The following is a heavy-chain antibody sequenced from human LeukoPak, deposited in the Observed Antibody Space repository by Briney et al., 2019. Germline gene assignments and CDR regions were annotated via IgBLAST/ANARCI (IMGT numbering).Heavy chain of an antibody. J-gene: IGHJ3*02. CDR1: GYTFTGYY. V-gene: IGHV1-2*06. CDR2: INPNSGGT. Sequence: ASVKVSCKASGYTFTGYYMHWVRQAPGQGLEWMGRINPNSGGTNYAQKFQGRVTMTRDTSISTAYMELSSLRSDDTAVYYCARGGTYYYDSSGYADAFDIWGQGTMVTVS. CDR3: ARGGTYYYDSSGYADAFDI. D-gene: IGHD3-22*01.